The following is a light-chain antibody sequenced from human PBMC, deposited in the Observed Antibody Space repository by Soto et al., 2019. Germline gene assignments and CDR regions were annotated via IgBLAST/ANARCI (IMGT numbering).Light chain of an antibody. CDR1: SSDVGGYNY. CDR3: TSYTSSITDV. CDR2: EVS. J-gene: IGLJ1*01. V-gene: IGLV2-14*01. Sequence: QSVLTQPASVSGSPGQSITISCTGTSSDVGGYNYVSWYQQHPGKAPKLMIYEVSNRPSGVSNRFSGSKSGNTASLTISGLQAEDEAHYYCTSYTSSITDVYGIGTKVTV.